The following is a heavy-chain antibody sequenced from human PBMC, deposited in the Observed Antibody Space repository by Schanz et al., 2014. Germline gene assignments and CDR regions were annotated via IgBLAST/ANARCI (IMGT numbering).Heavy chain of an antibody. J-gene: IGHJ4*02. CDR1: GFTFTNYA. CDR2: ISDSGDTA. V-gene: IGHV3-23*04. CDR3: ARKVVATIGGYYDN. Sequence: EVQLAESGGGLVQPGGSLRLSCAASGFTFTNYAMSWVRQAPGKGLEWVSLISDSGDTAYYADSVKGRFTISRDNFKGALYLQMSSLRAEDTAVYYCARKVVATIGGYYDNWGQGTLVIVSS. D-gene: IGHD5-12*01.